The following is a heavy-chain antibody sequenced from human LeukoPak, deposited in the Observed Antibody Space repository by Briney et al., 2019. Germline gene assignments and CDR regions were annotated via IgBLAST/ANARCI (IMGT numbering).Heavy chain of an antibody. J-gene: IGHJ1*01. CDR2: IRSKANSYAT. D-gene: IGHD3-22*01. V-gene: IGHV3-73*01. Sequence: GGSLKLTCAASGFTFSGSAMHWVRQASGKGLKWVGRIRSKANSYATAYAASVKGRFTISRDESKNTAYLQMNSLKTEDTAVYYCARRSTDDSSGYYSTWGQGTLVTVSS. CDR3: ARRSTDDSSGYYST. CDR1: GFTFSGSA.